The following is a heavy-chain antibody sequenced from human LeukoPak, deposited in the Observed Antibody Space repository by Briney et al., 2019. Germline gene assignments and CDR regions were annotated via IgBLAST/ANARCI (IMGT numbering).Heavy chain of an antibody. CDR2: IRFGGNNN. CDR1: GFTFRSYG. J-gene: IGHJ6*03. Sequence: PGGSLRLSCAASGFTFRSYGMHWVRQAPGKGLEWVAFIRFGGNNNYYGDSVKGRFTISRDNSKNTLHLHMNSLRAEDTAEYYCAKDPGREAVYHYYYMDVWGKGTTVTVSS. V-gene: IGHV3-30*02. D-gene: IGHD1-26*01. CDR3: AKDPGREAVYHYYYMDV.